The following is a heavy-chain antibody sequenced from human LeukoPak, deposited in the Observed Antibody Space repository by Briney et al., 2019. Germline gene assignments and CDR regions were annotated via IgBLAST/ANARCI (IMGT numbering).Heavy chain of an antibody. V-gene: IGHV4-39*07. CDR3: ARAWGGCSSTSCYPFDY. J-gene: IGHJ4*02. CDR2: IYYSGST. CDR1: GGSISSSSYY. D-gene: IGHD2-2*01. Sequence: SETLSLTCTVSGGSISSSSYYWGWIRQPPGKGLEWIGSIYYSGSTYYNPSLKSRVTISVDRSKNQFSLKLSSVTAADTAVYYCARAWGGCSSTSCYPFDYWGQGTLVTVSS.